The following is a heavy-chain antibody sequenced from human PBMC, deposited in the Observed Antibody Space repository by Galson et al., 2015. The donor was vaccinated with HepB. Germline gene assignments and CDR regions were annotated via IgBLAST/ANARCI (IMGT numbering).Heavy chain of an antibody. CDR2: ISPSGHT. V-gene: IGHV4-34*01. J-gene: IGHJ5*02. CDR3: ARGGASRYSS. D-gene: IGHD5-12*01. Sequence: LSLTCAVYGGSFSGYYLTWIRQAPGKGLQWIGEISPSGHTDYNPSLKSRVSMSVDTSKNQFSLKLSSVTAADTALYYCARGGASRYSSWGQGTLVTVSS. CDR1: GGSFSGYY.